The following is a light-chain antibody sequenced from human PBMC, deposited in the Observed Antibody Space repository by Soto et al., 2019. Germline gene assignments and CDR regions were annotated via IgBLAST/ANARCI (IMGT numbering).Light chain of an antibody. CDR2: AAS. V-gene: IGKV1-39*01. Sequence: DIQMTQSPSSLSASVGDRVTITCRANQSISSYLNWYQQKPGKAPKLLIYAASTLQRGVSSRFSGSGSGTDFTLTIRSLQLDDFATYYCQQSYRTPYPFXQGTKVDIK. CDR3: QQSYRTPYP. J-gene: IGKJ2*01. CDR1: QSISSY.